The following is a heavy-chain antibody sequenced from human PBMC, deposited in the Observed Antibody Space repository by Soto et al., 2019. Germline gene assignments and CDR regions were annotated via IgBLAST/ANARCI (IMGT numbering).Heavy chain of an antibody. CDR1: GGSISSYY. D-gene: IGHD2-21*02. J-gene: IGHJ3*02. CDR3: ARGVVVTANYAFDI. Sequence: PSETLSLTCTVSGGSISSYYCSWIRQPPWKGLEWIGYIYYSGSTNYNPSLKSRVTISVDTSKNQFSLKLSSVTAADTAVYYCARGVVVTANYAFDICGQGTIFPVSS. CDR2: IYYSGST. V-gene: IGHV4-59*01.